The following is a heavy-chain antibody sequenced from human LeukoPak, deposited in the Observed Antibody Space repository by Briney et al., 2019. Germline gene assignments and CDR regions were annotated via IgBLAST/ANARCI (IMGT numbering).Heavy chain of an antibody. CDR1: AYTFTRYG. CDR3: ARDPSNTSGYNAWFDY. CDR2: FSFYKRNT. J-gene: IGHJ5*01. V-gene: IGHV1-18*01. D-gene: IGHD3-22*01. Sequence: GSVKVSCKTSAYTFTRYGISWVRQAPGQGLEWMGWFSFYKRNTHYAQSYQGRLTLTTDTSTSTAYMELRSLRSNDTAVYYCARDPSNTSGYNAWFDYWGQGTLVTVSS.